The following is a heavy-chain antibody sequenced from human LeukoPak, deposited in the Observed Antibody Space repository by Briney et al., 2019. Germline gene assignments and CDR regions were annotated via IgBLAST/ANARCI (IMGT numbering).Heavy chain of an antibody. J-gene: IGHJ3*02. V-gene: IGHV3-21*01. CDR3: AKGTWLTMIGEILDLGAFDI. CDR2: ISSSSSYI. CDR1: GFTFSSYS. D-gene: IGHD3-22*01. Sequence: GGSLRLSCAASGFTFSSYSMNWVRQAPGKGLEWVSSISSSSSYIYYADSVKGRFTISRDNAKNSLYLQMNSLRAEDTAVYYCAKGTWLTMIGEILDLGAFDIWGQGTMVTVSS.